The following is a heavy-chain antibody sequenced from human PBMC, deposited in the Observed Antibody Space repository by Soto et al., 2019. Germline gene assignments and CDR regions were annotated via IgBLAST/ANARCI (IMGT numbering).Heavy chain of an antibody. CDR1: QFTFSSFA. J-gene: IGHJ4*02. CDR2: ISETGDSL. Sequence: DVKLLESGGGLVQPGGSLRLSCAASQFTFSSFAMTWVRQAPGKGLEWVSFISETGDSLSYAEAVKGRFTISRDNSKNTLYRQMSSLRPEVTAVYYCVKGGGLDYWGQGTLVTVSS. CDR3: VKGGGLDY. V-gene: IGHV3-23*01.